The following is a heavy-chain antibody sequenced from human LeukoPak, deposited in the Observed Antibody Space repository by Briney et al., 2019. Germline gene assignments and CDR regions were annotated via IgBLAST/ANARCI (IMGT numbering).Heavy chain of an antibody. CDR3: ARATDYWFDP. V-gene: IGHV4-39*07. CDR1: GGSISSSSYY. J-gene: IGHJ5*02. CDR2: IYYSGST. Sequence: SETLSLTCTVSGGSISSSSYYWGWIRQPPGKGLEWIGSIYYSGSTYYNPSLKSRVTISVDTSKNQFSLKLSSVTAADTAVYYCARATDYWFDPWGQGTLVTVSS.